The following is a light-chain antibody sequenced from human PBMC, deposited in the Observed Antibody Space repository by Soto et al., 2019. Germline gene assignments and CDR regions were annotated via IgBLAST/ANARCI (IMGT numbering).Light chain of an antibody. V-gene: IGKV3-15*01. CDR1: QSIRGN. J-gene: IGKJ4*01. CDR3: QQYNSWPLT. Sequence: EIVMTQSPATLSVSPGGRATLSCRASQSIRGNLAWYQQKPGQAPRLLIYGASTRATGIPDRFSGTGSGTEFTLTISSLQSEDFAVYYCQQYNSWPLTFGGGTKVDIK. CDR2: GAS.